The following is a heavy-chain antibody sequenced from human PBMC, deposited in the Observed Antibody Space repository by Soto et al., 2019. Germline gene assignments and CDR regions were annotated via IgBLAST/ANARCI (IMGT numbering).Heavy chain of an antibody. CDR3: ASRYVPYYYYYYGMDV. J-gene: IGHJ6*02. CDR2: ISSSSSYI. V-gene: IGHV3-21*01. D-gene: IGHD3-16*01. Sequence: GGSLRLSCAASGFTFSSYSMNWVRQAPGKGLEWVSSISSSSSYIYYADSVKGRFTISRDNAKNSLYLQMNSLRAEDTAVYYCASRYVPYYYYYYGMDVWGQGTTVTVSS. CDR1: GFTFSSYS.